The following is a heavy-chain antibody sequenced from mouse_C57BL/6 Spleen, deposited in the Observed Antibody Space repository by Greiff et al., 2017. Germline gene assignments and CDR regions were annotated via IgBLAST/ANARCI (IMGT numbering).Heavy chain of an antibody. CDR1: GFTFSSYT. D-gene: IGHD1-3*01. Sequence: EVQLVESGGGLVKPGGSLKLSCAASGFTFSSYTMSWVRQTPEKRLEWVATISGGGGNTYYPDSVKGRFTISRDNAKNTLYLQMSSLRSEDTALYYCARHEMELGPAWFAYWGQGTLVTVSA. V-gene: IGHV5-9*01. J-gene: IGHJ3*01. CDR3: ARHEMELGPAWFAY. CDR2: ISGGGGNT.